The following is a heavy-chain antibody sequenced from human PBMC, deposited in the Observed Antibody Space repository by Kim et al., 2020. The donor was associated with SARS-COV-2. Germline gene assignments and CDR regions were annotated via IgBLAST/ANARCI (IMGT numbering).Heavy chain of an antibody. CDR2: IKQDGSEK. D-gene: IGHD3-22*01. CDR3: ARDHLHSAYCYDSNGYYAFDD. V-gene: IGHV3-7*03. J-gene: IGHJ4*02. CDR1: GFTFSSYW. Sequence: GGSLRLSCAASGFTFSSYWMSWVRQAPGKGLEWVANIKQDGSEKYYVDSVKGRFTISRDNAKNSLYLQMNSLRAEDTAVYYCARDHLHSAYCYDSNGYYAFDDWGQGTPVTVSS.